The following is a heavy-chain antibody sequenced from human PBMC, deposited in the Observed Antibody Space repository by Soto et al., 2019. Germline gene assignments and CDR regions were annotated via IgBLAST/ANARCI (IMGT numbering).Heavy chain of an antibody. D-gene: IGHD6-6*01. CDR3: ARGPPYSSSSYFDY. V-gene: IGHV1-69*02. CDR2: IIPILGIA. CDR1: GGTFSSYT. Sequence: QVQLVQSGAEVKKPGSSVEVSCKASGGTFSSYTISWVRQAPGQGLEWMGRIIPILGIANYAQKFQGRVTITADKSTSTAYMELSSLRSEDTAVYYCARGPPYSSSSYFDYWGQGTLVTVSS. J-gene: IGHJ4*02.